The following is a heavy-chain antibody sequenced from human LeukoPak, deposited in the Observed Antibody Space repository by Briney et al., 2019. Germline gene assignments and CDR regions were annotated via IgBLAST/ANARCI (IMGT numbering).Heavy chain of an antibody. CDR1: GHIFSSYA. CDR2: IIPIFGTA. D-gene: IGHD1-26*01. J-gene: IGHJ4*02. CDR3: ARDESYVVGATMVDY. Sequence: ASVKVSCKASGHIFSSYAISWVRQAPGQGLEWMGRIIPIFGTANYAQNFQGRVTITADESTSTAYMELRSLRSDDTAVYYCARDESYVVGATMVDYWGQGTLVTVSS. V-gene: IGHV1-69*15.